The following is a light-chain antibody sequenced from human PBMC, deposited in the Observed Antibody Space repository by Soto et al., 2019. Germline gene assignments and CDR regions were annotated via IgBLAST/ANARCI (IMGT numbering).Light chain of an antibody. CDR1: SSDVGGYDY. V-gene: IGLV2-14*01. CDR3: SSYTSTNTLA. CDR2: DVS. J-gene: IGLJ2*01. Sequence: QSVLTQPASVSGSPGQTITIYCTGTSSDVGGYDYVSWYQQQPGKAPKLMIYDVSYRPSGVSNRFSGSKSDNTASLTISGLQAEDEADYYCSSYTSTNTLAFGGGTKLTVL.